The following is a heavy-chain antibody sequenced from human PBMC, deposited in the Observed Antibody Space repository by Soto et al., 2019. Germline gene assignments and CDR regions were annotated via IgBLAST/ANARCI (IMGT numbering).Heavy chain of an antibody. V-gene: IGHV1-24*01. CDR1: GYTLTELS. D-gene: IGHD2-15*01. J-gene: IGHJ3*02. CDR3: ATEDIVVVVAATLGAFDI. CDR2: FDPEDGET. Sequence: QVQLVQSGAEVKKPGASVKVSCKVSGYTLTELSMHWVRQAPGKGLEWMGGFDPEDGETIYAQKFQGGDTMTEDTSTDTAYMELSSLRSEDTAVYYCATEDIVVVVAATLGAFDIWGQGTMVTVSS.